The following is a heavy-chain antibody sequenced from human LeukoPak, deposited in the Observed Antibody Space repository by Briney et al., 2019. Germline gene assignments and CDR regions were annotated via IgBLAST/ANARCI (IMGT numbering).Heavy chain of an antibody. V-gene: IGHV3-23*01. CDR1: GFIFSNYA. D-gene: IGHD6-13*01. J-gene: IGHJ4*02. CDR2: LSASGGNT. Sequence: GSLRLSCLASGFIFSNYAMSWVRQAPGKGLEWVSTLSASGGNTYYADSVKGRFTISRDTSKNTVYLQMNSLRAEDTAVYFCAKRGGSIWYQFDSWGQGTLVTVSS. CDR3: AKRGGSIWYQFDS.